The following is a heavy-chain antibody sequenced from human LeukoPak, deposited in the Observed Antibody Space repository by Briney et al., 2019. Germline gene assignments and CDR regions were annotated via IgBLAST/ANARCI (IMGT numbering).Heavy chain of an antibody. V-gene: IGHV1-24*01. CDR2: YEPERGDI. CDR3: APGTYYYVTAVY. Sequence: ASVKVSCKVSGHTLTDLAMHWVRQAPGRGLEWMVGYEPERGDIIYAPKFQGRVSMTEDTSTETAYMELSSLRAEDTAVYYCAPGTYYYVTAVYWGQGTLVTVSS. CDR1: GHTLTDLA. D-gene: IGHD3-10*02. J-gene: IGHJ4*02.